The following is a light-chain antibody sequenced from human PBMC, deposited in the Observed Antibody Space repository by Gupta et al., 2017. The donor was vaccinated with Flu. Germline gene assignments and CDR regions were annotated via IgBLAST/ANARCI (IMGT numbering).Light chain of an antibody. V-gene: IGLV1-44*01. CDR1: SSNSGGNA. CDR3: ATWDDSLKGWV. CDR2: STH. Sequence: RVTISCSGSSSNSGGNAVSWYQKIPGTAPKLLIHSTHERTSGVPDRFSGYKSGTSAYLDISGLQSEDEADYYCATWDDSLKGWVFGGGTRLTVL. J-gene: IGLJ3*02.